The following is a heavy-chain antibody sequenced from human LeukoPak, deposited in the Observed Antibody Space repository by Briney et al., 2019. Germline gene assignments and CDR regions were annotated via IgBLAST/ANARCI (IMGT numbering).Heavy chain of an antibody. Sequence: SETLSLTCTVSGGSISSSSYYWGWIRQPPGKGLEWIGSIYYSGSTYYNPSLKSRVTISVDTSKNQFSLKLSSVTAADTAVYYCARDYYDRGMDVWGQGTTVTVSS. CDR3: ARDYYDRGMDV. CDR2: IYYSGST. V-gene: IGHV4-39*07. J-gene: IGHJ6*02. CDR1: GGSISSSSYY. D-gene: IGHD3-22*01.